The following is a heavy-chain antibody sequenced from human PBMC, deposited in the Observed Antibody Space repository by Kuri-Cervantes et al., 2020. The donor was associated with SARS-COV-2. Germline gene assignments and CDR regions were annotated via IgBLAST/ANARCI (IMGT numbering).Heavy chain of an antibody. CDR2: IYYSGST. V-gene: IGHV4-59*04. D-gene: IGHD6-19*01. J-gene: IGHJ4*02. CDR1: DGSISSYY. Sequence: SETLSLTCTVSDGSISSYYWSWIRQPPGKGLEWIGYIYYSGSTYYNPSLKSRVTISVDTSKNQFSLKLSSVTAADTAVYYCARRGAVAGTVPFFDYWGQGTLVTVSS. CDR3: ARRGAVAGTVPFFDY.